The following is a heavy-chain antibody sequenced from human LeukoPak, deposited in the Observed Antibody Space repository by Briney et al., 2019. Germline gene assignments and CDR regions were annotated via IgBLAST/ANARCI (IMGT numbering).Heavy chain of an antibody. CDR3: ARDPLPSGSYYEGYFDY. J-gene: IGHJ4*02. CDR2: INPSGSST. D-gene: IGHD1-26*01. Sequence: ASVKVSCKASGYTFTSYYMHWVRQAPGQGLEWMGIINPSGSSTSYAQKFQGRVTMTRDTSTSTVYMELSSLRSEDMAVYYCARDPLPSGSYYEGYFDYWGQGTLVTVSS. V-gene: IGHV1-46*01. CDR1: GYTFTSYY.